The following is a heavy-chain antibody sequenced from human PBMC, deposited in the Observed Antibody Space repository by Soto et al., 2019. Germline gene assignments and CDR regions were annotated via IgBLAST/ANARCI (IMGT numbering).Heavy chain of an antibody. D-gene: IGHD6-6*01. V-gene: IGHV3-30-3*01. J-gene: IGHJ4*02. Sequence: HPGGPLRLPCAASGFTFSSYAMHWVRQAPGKGLEWVAVISYDGSKKYYADSMKGRFTISRDNSKNTLYLQMISLRVEDTAVYYCERGRSSVLIAGPLNYWGQGTLVTVSS. CDR2: ISYDGSKK. CDR1: GFTFSSYA. CDR3: ERGRSSVLIAGPLNY.